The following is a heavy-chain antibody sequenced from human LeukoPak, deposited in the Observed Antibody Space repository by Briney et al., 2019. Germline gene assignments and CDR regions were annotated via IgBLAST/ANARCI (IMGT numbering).Heavy chain of an antibody. CDR2: ISYDGSNK. Sequence: GGSLRLSCAASGFTFSSYAMHWVRQAPGKGLEWVAVISYDGSNKYYADSVKGRFTISRDDSKNTLYLQMNSLRAEDTAVYYCARDWGGRTDYDFWSGYSNAFDIWGQGTMVTVSS. CDR3: ARDWGGRTDYDFWSGYSNAFDI. CDR1: GFTFSSYA. D-gene: IGHD3-3*01. V-gene: IGHV3-30*04. J-gene: IGHJ3*02.